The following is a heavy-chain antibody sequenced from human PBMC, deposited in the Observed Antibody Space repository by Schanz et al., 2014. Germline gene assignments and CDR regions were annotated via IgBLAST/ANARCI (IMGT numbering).Heavy chain of an antibody. CDR1: GFAFSSFA. D-gene: IGHD1-26*01. Sequence: EVQLMESGGGLVKPGGSLRLSCVASGFAFSSFAMTWVRQAPGKGLEWVSVIGVDGTTTYYADSVKGRFTISRDNSKNTLYLQMNSLRPEDTAVYYCARSRSGFYFDYWGQGTLVTVSS. CDR3: ARSRSGFYFDY. V-gene: IGHV3-23*01. CDR2: IGVDGTTT. J-gene: IGHJ4*02.